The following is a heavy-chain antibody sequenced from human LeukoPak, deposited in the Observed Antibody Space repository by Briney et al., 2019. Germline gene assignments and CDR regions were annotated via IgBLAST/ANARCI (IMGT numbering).Heavy chain of an antibody. D-gene: IGHD5-18*01. CDR1: GFTFSSYA. CDR2: ISYDGNNK. CDR3: ARDRDTAMVHDAFDI. J-gene: IGHJ3*02. V-gene: IGHV3-30*04. Sequence: GRSLRLSCAASGFTFSSYAMHWVRQAPGKGLEWVAVISYDGNNKYYADSVKGRFTISRDNSKNTLFLQMNSLRAEDTAVFYCARDRDTAMVHDAFDIWGQGTMVTVSS.